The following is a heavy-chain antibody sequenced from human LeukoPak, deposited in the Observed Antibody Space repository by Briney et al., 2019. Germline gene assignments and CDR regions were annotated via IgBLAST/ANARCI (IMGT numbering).Heavy chain of an antibody. CDR1: GFTFSSYA. V-gene: IGHV3-23*01. J-gene: IGHJ4*02. CDR3: AKRSIVVPYYFDY. Sequence: GGSLRLSCAASGFTFSSYAITWVRQAPGKGLEWVSLISGTGGSTYYADSVKGRFTISRDNSKNTLYLQMNSLRAEDTAVYYCAKRSIVVPYYFDYCGQGTLVTVSS. CDR2: ISGTGGST. D-gene: IGHD2-21*01.